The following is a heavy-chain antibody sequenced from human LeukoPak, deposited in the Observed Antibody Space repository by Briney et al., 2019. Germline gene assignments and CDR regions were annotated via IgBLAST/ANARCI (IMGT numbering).Heavy chain of an antibody. CDR2: ISVYNGNT. CDR3: ARGHYYDSSDHVGDY. CDR1: GYTFSSFG. J-gene: IGHJ4*02. V-gene: IGHV1-18*01. D-gene: IGHD3-22*01. Sequence: ASVRVSCKASGYTFSSFGISWVRQAPGQGLEWMGWISVYNGNTNYAQKLQGRVTLTTDTSTSTAYMELRSLRSDDTAVYYCARGHYYDSSDHVGDYWGQGTLVTVSS.